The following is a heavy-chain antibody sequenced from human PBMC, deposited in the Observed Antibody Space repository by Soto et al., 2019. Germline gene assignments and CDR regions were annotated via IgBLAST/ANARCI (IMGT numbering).Heavy chain of an antibody. CDR2: INHSGSA. CDR1: GASLSGVY. D-gene: IGHD6-19*01. CDR3: ARAFKGIIENPGWRKPYYYGLDV. V-gene: IGHV4-34*01. J-gene: IGHJ6*02. Sequence: QVQLQQWGAGLLKPSETLSLTCGVSGASLSGVYWTWIRQTPGRGREWIGEINHSGSAYYNPALGDRVTISVDTSKKYFCLSLTSVTAAETGRYYCARAFKGIIENPGWRKPYYYGLDVWAQGTAVIVSS.